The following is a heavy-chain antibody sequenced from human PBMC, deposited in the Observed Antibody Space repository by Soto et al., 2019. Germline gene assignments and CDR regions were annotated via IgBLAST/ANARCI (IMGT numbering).Heavy chain of an antibody. CDR3: ARDPYSYGVNWFDP. D-gene: IGHD5-18*01. J-gene: IGHJ5*02. V-gene: IGHV3-23*01. CDR2: VTANGGRT. Sequence: GGSLRLSCAASGFTFSSYDMSWVRQAPGKGLEWVSGVTANGGRTYYADSVKGRFTISRDNSKNTLYLQMNSLRAEDTAVYYCARDPYSYGVNWFDPWGQGTLVTVSS. CDR1: GFTFSSYD.